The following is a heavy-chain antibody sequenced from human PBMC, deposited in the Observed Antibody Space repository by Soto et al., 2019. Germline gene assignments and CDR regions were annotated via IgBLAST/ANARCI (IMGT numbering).Heavy chain of an antibody. D-gene: IGHD1-1*01. CDR1: GGSISSGGYY. CDR3: ARLPGLAPRYRHFDY. CDR2: IYYSGST. V-gene: IGHV4-31*03. Sequence: QVQLQESGPGLVKPSQTLSLTCTVSGGSISSGGYYWSWIRQHPGKGLEWIGYIYYSGSTYYNPSLKSRVTISVDTSKNQFSLKLRSVTAADTAVYYCARLPGLAPRYRHFDYWGQGTLVTVSS. J-gene: IGHJ4*02.